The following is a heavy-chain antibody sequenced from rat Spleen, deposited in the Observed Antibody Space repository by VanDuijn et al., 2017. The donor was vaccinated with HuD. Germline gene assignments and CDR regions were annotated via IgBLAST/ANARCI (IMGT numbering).Heavy chain of an antibody. CDR2: ISTGGGDT. V-gene: IGHV5S13*01. CDR3: ARSTEGIAWFAY. D-gene: IGHD1-11*01. CDR1: GFTLSDYG. Sequence: EVQLVESGGGLVQPGRSLKLSCVASGFTLSDYGMGWVRQAPTKGLEWVASISTGGGDTYYRDSVKGRFTISRDIAKSILFLEMDSLWSEDTATYYCARSTEGIAWFAYWGQGTLVTVSS. J-gene: IGHJ3*01.